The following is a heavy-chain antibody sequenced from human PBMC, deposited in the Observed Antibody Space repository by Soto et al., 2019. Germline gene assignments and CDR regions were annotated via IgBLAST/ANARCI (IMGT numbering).Heavy chain of an antibody. CDR3: AREGGDFVQVPYY. D-gene: IGHD2-8*02. CDR2: IYYNGDT. CDR1: GVSINRGDYY. J-gene: IGHJ4*02. Sequence: QVRLQESGPKLVRPSQTLSLTCSVSGVSINRGDYYWSCIRQSPGRGLEWIVSIYYNGDTNYNPSLGRRVTMSVDTSKHQFCLDLQSVVAADTAVYFCAREGGDFVQVPYYWGQGTLITVSS. V-gene: IGHV4-30-4*01.